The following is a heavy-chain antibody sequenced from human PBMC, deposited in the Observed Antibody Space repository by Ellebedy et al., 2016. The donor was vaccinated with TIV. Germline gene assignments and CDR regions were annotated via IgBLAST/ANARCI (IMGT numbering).Heavy chain of an antibody. Sequence: SGPTLVKPTQTLTLTCTVSGFSLSPSAMCVSWIRQPPGKGLEWIGEINHSGSTNYNPSLKSRVTISVDTSKNQFSLKLSSVTAADTAVYYCAREGYTEMATLNLDYWGQGTLVTVSS. V-gene: IGHV4-4*02. J-gene: IGHJ4*02. D-gene: IGHD5-24*01. CDR1: GFSLSPSAM. CDR3: AREGYTEMATLNLDY. CDR2: INHSGST.